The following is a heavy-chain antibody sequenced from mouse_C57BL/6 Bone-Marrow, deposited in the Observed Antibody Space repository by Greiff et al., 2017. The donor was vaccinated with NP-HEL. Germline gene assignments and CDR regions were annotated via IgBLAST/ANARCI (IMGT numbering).Heavy chain of an antibody. D-gene: IGHD1-1*01. CDR3: ARDEDYYYGSSLFAY. CDR1: GYSITSGYD. J-gene: IGHJ3*01. Sequence: EVQGVESGPGMVKPSQSLSLTCTVTGYSITSGYDWHWIRHFPGNKLEWMGYISYSGSTNYNPSLKSRISITHDTSKNHFFLKLNSVTTEDTATYYCARDEDYYYGSSLFAYWGQGTLVTVSA. CDR2: ISYSGST. V-gene: IGHV3-1*01.